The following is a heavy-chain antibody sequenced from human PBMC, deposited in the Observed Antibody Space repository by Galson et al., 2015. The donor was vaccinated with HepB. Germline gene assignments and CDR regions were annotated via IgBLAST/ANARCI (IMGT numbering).Heavy chain of an antibody. Sequence: SLRLSCAVSGFTFDDYAMSWLRQAPGKGLEWVGFIRAKASGGTRQYAASVKGRFTISRDDSKSIAYLQMNSLKTEDTAMYYCTREPGGPWLVPSYYFDYWGQGTLVTVSS. CDR2: IRAKASGGTR. V-gene: IGHV3-49*03. J-gene: IGHJ4*02. CDR1: GFTFDDYA. D-gene: IGHD5-12*01. CDR3: TREPGGPWLVPSYYFDY.